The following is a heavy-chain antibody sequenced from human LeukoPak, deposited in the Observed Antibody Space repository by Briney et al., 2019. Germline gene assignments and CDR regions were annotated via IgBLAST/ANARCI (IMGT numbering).Heavy chain of an antibody. J-gene: IGHJ6*03. CDR1: GGSISSYY. Sequence: SETLSLTCTVSGGSISSYYWSWIRQPPGKGLEWIGYIYYSGSTNYNPSLKSRVTISVDTSKNQFSLKLSSVTAADTAVYYCARGPPAVADYYYYYYMDVWGKGTTVTVSS. CDR2: IYYSGST. V-gene: IGHV4-59*08. CDR3: ARGPPAVADYYYYYYMDV. D-gene: IGHD6-19*01.